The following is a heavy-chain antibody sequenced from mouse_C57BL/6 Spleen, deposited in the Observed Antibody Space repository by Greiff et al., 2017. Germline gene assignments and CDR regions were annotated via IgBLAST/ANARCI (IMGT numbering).Heavy chain of an antibody. CDR2: IHPNSGST. Sequence: QVQLQQPGAELVKPGASVKLSCKASGYTFTSYWMHWVKQRPGQGLEWIGMIHPNSGSTNYNEKFKSKATLTVDKSSSTAYMQLSSLTSEDSAVYYCARGDSNYVFYYFDYWGQGTTLTVSS. D-gene: IGHD2-5*01. J-gene: IGHJ2*01. CDR3: ARGDSNYVFYYFDY. V-gene: IGHV1-64*01. CDR1: GYTFTSYW.